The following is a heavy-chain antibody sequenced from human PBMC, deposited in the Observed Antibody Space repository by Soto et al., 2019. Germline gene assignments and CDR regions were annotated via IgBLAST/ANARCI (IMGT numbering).Heavy chain of an antibody. CDR1: GFIVSSFY. CDR3: ARAGYSSSLAY. V-gene: IGHV3-53*01. Sequence: LRLSCAASGFIVSSFYMNWVRQAPGKGLEWVSVIYSGVNTHYAASVKGRFIISRDNSKNTLYLQMNSLRAEDTAVYYCARAGYSSSLAYWGQGALVTVSS. D-gene: IGHD6-19*01. CDR2: IYSGVNT. J-gene: IGHJ4*02.